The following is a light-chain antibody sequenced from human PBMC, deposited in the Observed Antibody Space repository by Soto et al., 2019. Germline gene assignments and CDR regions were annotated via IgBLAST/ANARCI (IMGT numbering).Light chain of an antibody. CDR1: QTISSW. CDR2: KAS. CDR3: QHYNSYSEA. J-gene: IGKJ1*01. V-gene: IGKV1-5*03. Sequence: DIQMTQSPSTLSVSVGDRVTITCRASQTISSWLEWYQQKPGKAPKRLIYKASTLKSGVPSRFRGSGSGTEFTLTISSLQPDDFETYYCQHYNSYSEAFGQGTKVDIK.